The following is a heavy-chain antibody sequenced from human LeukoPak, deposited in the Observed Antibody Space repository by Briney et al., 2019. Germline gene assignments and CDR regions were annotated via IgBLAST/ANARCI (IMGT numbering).Heavy chain of an antibody. J-gene: IGHJ4*01. CDR3: ATTKNIVAAFEY. CDR2: IKNKYRGETV. D-gene: IGHD1-26*01. V-gene: IGHV3-15*01. Sequence: PGGSLRLSCAASGFTFSSYAMSWVRQAPGKGLEWVGRIKNKYRGETVDYATSVKDRFTISRDDSRNTLYLQMNSLKTEDTAIYFCATTKNIVAAFEYWGHGTLVTVSS. CDR1: GFTFSSYA.